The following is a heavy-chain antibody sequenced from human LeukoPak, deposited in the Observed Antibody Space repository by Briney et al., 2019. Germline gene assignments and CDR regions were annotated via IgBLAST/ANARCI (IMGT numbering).Heavy chain of an antibody. D-gene: IGHD6-13*01. CDR3: ARDVSSSWYYFDY. CDR2: IYSGGST. Sequence: PGGSLRLSCAASGFTVSSNYMSWVRQVPGKGLEWVSVIYSGGSTYYADSVKGRFTISRDNSKNTLYLQMNSLRAEDTAVYYCARDVSSSWYYFDYWGQGTLVTVSS. V-gene: IGHV3-53*01. J-gene: IGHJ4*02. CDR1: GFTVSSNY.